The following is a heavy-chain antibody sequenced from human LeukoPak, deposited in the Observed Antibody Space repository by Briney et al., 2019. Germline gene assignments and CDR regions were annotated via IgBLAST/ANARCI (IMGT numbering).Heavy chain of an antibody. J-gene: IGHJ5*02. D-gene: IGHD3-3*01. CDR1: GFTFSSYS. CDR2: ISSSSSYI. CDR3: ARSTTDFWSGDFDP. V-gene: IGHV3-21*01. Sequence: PGGSLRLSCAASGFTFSSYSMNWVRQAPGKGLEWVSSISSSSSYIYYADSVKGRFTTSRDNAKNSLYLRMNSLRAEDTAVYYCARSTTDFWSGDFDPWGQGTLVTVPS.